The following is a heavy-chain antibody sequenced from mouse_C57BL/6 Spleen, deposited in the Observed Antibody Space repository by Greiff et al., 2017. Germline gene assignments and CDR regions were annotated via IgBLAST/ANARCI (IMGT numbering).Heavy chain of an antibody. D-gene: IGHD4-1*01. V-gene: IGHV1-50*01. CDR3: ARSELGRFAY. CDR1: GYTFTSYW. CDR2: IDPSGSYT. Sequence: QVQLQQPGAELVKPGASVKLSCKASGYTFTSYWMQWVKQRPGQGLEWIGEIDPSGSYTNYNKKFKGKATLTVDTSSSTAYMPLSSLTSEDSAVYYCARSELGRFAYWGQGTLVTVSA. J-gene: IGHJ3*01.